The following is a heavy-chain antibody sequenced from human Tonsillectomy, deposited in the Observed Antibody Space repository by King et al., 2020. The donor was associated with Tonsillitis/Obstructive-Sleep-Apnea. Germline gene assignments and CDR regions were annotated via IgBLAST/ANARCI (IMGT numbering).Heavy chain of an antibody. V-gene: IGHV4-34*01. CDR2: INHSGST. J-gene: IGHJ5*02. Sequence: VQLQQWGAGLLKPSETLSLPCAVYGGPFSGYYWSWIRQPPGKGLEWIGEINHSGSTNYNPSLKSRVTISVDTSKNQFSLRLSSVTAADTAVYYCARGPYCSTTSCSGGWFDPWGQGTLVTVSS. CDR3: ARGPYCSTTSCSGGWFDP. D-gene: IGHD2-2*01. CDR1: GGPFSGYY.